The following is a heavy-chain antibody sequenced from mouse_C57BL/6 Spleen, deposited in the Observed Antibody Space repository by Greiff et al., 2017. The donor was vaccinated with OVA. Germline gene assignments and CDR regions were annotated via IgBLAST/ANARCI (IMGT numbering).Heavy chain of an antibody. CDR3: ARGEAYVTWFAD. V-gene: IGHV1-26*01. CDR1: GYTFTDYY. CDR2: INPNNGGT. D-gene: IGHD1-1*01. J-gene: IGHJ3*01. Sequence: EVQLQQSGPELVKPGASVKISCKASGYTFTDYYMNWVKQSHGKSLEWIGDINPNNGGTSYNQKFKGKATLTVDKSSSTAYMELRSLTSEDSAVYYCARGEAYVTWFADWGQGTLVTVSA.